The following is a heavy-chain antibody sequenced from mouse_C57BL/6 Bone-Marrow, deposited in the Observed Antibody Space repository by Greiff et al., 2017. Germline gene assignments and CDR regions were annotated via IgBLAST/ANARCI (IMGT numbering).Heavy chain of an antibody. CDR3: ALYDGY. CDR2: IGPEDGVT. D-gene: IGHD2-3*01. V-gene: IGHV14-2*01. J-gene: IGHJ2*01. Sequence: EFHLHQSGAELVKPGVSVKLSCTASGFNIQDYYMHWVKQRTEQGLEWIGRIGPEDGVTKYAPKFQGKATITADTSSNTPYLQCSSLTPEDTAVYYCALYDGYWGKGTTLTVSS. CDR1: GFNIQDYY.